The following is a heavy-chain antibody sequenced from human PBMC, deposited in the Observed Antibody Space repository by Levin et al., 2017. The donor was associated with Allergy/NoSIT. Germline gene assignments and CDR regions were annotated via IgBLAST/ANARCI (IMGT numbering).Heavy chain of an antibody. V-gene: IGHV3-9*01. CDR3: TKEQYDFRRGYPGGYGLDV. J-gene: IGHJ6*02. CDR2: ISWNSGTI. D-gene: IGHD3-3*01. CDR1: GFTFDDYA. Sequence: GGSLRLSCAASGFTFDDYAMHWVRQTPGKGLEWVSIISWNSGTIGYADSVKGRFTISRDNAKKSLYLQMNSLRAEDTALYYCTKEQYDFRRGYPGGYGLDVWGQGTTVTVSS.